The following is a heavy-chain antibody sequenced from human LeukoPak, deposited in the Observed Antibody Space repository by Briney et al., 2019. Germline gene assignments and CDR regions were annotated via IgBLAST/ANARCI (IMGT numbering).Heavy chain of an antibody. CDR3: AKVGFYGSGSILGYFDY. D-gene: IGHD3-10*01. Sequence: GGSLKLSCAASGFTFSSYWMSWVRQAPGKGLEWVANIKQDGSEKYYVDSMKGRFTISRDNSKNTLYLQMNSLRAEDTAVYYCAKVGFYGSGSILGYFDYWGQGTLVTVSS. V-gene: IGHV3-7*03. J-gene: IGHJ4*02. CDR2: IKQDGSEK. CDR1: GFTFSSYW.